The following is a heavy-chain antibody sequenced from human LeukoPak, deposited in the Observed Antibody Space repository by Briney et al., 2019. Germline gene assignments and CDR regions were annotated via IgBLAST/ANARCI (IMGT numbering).Heavy chain of an antibody. J-gene: IGHJ4*02. CDR1: GFTCSHYG. CDR3: AKDAERGFDYSNSLQY. CDR2: IWSDGTEK. Sequence: GGSLRLSCAASGFTCSHYGMHWVRQAPGNGLDWVAVIWSDGTEKYYGDAVKGRFTISRDNSRNTLYLQMNSLRGEDTAVYYCAKDAERGFDYSNSLQYWGQGTLVTVS. D-gene: IGHD4-11*01. V-gene: IGHV3-33*06.